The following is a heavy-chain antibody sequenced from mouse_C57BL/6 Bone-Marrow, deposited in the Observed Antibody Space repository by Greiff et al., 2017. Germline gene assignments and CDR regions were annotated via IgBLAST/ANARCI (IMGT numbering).Heavy chain of an antibody. CDR3: ARYGGITTVVTTRDWYFDV. CDR2: IYPRSGNT. V-gene: IGHV1-81*01. CDR1: GYTFTSYG. Sequence: QVQLKESGAELARPGASVKLSCKASGYTFTSYGISWVKQRTGQGLEWIGEIYPRSGNTYYNEKFKGKATLTADKSSSTAYMELRSLTSEDAAVYFCARYGGITTVVTTRDWYFDVWGTGTTVTVSS. J-gene: IGHJ1*03. D-gene: IGHD1-1*01.